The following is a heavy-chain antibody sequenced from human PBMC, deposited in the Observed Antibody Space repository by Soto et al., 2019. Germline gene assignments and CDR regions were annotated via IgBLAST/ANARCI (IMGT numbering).Heavy chain of an antibody. CDR1: GFTFSSYG. D-gene: IGHD6-13*01. V-gene: IGHV3-33*01. CDR3: ARSSAAAGTGLFDP. Sequence: QVQLVESGGGVVQPGRSLRLSCAASGFTFSSYGMHWVRQAPGKGLEWVAVIWYDGSNKYYADSVKGRFTISRDNSKNTLYLQMNSLRAEDTAVYYCARSSAAAGTGLFDPWGQGTLVTVSS. J-gene: IGHJ5*02. CDR2: IWYDGSNK.